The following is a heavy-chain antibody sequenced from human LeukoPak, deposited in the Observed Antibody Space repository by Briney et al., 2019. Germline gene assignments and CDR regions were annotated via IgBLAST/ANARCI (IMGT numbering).Heavy chain of an antibody. D-gene: IGHD4-17*01. V-gene: IGHV3-30*18. CDR2: ISYDGSNK. CDR3: AKSHDYGDYPGDY. J-gene: IGHJ4*02. CDR1: GFTFSSYG. Sequence: GGSLRLSCAASGFTFSSYGMHWVRQAPGKGLEWVAVISYDGSNKHYADSVKGRFTISRDNSKNTLYLQMNSLRAEDTAVYYCAKSHDYGDYPGDYWGQGTLVTVSS.